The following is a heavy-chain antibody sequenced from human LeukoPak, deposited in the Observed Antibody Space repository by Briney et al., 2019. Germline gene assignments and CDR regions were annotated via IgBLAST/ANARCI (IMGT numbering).Heavy chain of an antibody. CDR1: GGSISSYY. J-gene: IGHJ5*02. CDR3: ASTYSSSWYGGDWFDP. Sequence: KSSETLSLTCTVSGGSISSYYWSWIRQPPGKGLEWIGYIYYSGSTNYNPSLKSRVTISVDTSKNQFSLKLSSVTAADTAVYYCASTYSSSWYGGDWFDPWGQGTLVTVSS. V-gene: IGHV4-59*08. CDR2: IYYSGST. D-gene: IGHD6-13*01.